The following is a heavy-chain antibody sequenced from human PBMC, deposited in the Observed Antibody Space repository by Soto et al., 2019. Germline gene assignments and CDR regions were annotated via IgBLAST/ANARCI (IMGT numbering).Heavy chain of an antibody. CDR1: GFTFSKYA. J-gene: IGHJ4*01. CDR3: ARELYSYGRYFDL. Sequence: DVQLLESGGGLVQPGGSLRLSCAASGFTFSKYAMSWVRQAPGKGLQWVSAISASGGTTYYADSVKGRFTFSRDNSKNTLYLQMNSLRAEDTAVYYCARELYSYGRYFDLWGHGAPVTVSS. CDR2: ISASGGTT. D-gene: IGHD5-18*01. V-gene: IGHV3-23*01.